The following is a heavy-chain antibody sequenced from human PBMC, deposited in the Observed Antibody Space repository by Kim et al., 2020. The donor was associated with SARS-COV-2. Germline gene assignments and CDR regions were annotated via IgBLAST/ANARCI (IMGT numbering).Heavy chain of an antibody. CDR1: GFTFDDYA. J-gene: IGHJ3*02. CDR3: AKDYRRVFVAAADAFDI. D-gene: IGHD6-13*01. Sequence: GGSLRLSCAASGFTFDDYAMHWVRQAPGKGLEWVSGISWNSGSIGYADSVKGRFTISRDNAKNSLYLQMNSLRAEDTALYYCAKDYRRVFVAAADAFDIWGQGTMVTVSS. CDR2: ISWNSGSI. V-gene: IGHV3-9*01.